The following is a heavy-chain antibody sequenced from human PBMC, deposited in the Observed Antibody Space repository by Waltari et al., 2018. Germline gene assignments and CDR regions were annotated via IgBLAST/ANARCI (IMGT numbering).Heavy chain of an antibody. Sequence: EVQLVESGGGLVQPGGSLRLSCAASGFTFSSSWMHWVRQAPGKGLGWVYRSKTNGETTNYADSVKGRFTIARDNAKNTVYMQMNSLRVEDTAVYYCARVPVAALDYWGQGVLVTVSS. CDR1: GFTFSSSW. CDR3: ARVPVAALDY. D-gene: IGHD6-19*01. J-gene: IGHJ4*02. V-gene: IGHV3-74*01. CDR2: SKTNGETT.